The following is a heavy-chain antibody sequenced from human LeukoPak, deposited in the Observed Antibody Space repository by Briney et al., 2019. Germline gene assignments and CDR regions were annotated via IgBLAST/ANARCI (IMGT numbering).Heavy chain of an antibody. CDR2: ISGSGGST. CDR1: GFTFNSYA. D-gene: IGHD3-16*02. J-gene: IGHJ3*02. Sequence: GGSLRLSCAASGFTFNSYAMSWVRQAPGKGLEWVSAISGSGGSTYYADSVKGRFTISRDNSKNTLYLQMNSLRAEDTAVYYCARGYRPYDDAFDIWGHGTLVTVSS. CDR3: ARGYRPYDDAFDI. V-gene: IGHV3-23*01.